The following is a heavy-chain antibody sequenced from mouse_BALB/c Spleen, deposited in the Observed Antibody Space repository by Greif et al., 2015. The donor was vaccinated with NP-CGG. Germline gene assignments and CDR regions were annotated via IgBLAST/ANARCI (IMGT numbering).Heavy chain of an antibody. J-gene: IGHJ2*02. V-gene: IGHV5-9-3*01. Sequence: EVQLQQSGGGLVKPGGSLKLSCAASGFTFSSYAMSWVRQTPEKRLEWVATISSGGSYTYYPDSVKGRFTISRDNAKNTQYLQKSSLRSEDTAMYYCARQVDGYYRCFDYWGQGTSLAVS. CDR2: ISSGGSYT. CDR3: ARQVDGYYRCFDY. D-gene: IGHD2-3*01. CDR1: GFTFSSYA.